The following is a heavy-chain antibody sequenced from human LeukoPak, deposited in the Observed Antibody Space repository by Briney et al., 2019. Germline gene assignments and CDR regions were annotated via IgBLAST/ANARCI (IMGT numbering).Heavy chain of an antibody. V-gene: IGHV4-34*01. J-gene: IGHJ4*02. CDR2: INHRGTT. Sequence: PSETLSLTCAVYGGSFNGYYWTWIRQPPGAGLEWIGEINHRGTTNYSPSLKSRVTISVDTSNDQFSLQLNSVTAADTAVYFCARGQRAYTNTWPPSGPFHHWGPGNLVTVST. CDR1: GGSFNGYY. D-gene: IGHD2-8*01. CDR3: ARGQRAYTNTWPPSGPFHH.